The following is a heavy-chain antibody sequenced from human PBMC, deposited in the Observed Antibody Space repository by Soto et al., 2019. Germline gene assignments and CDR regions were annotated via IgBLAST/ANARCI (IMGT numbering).Heavy chain of an antibody. D-gene: IGHD5-18*01. CDR1: GGSISSSNW. V-gene: IGHV4-4*02. CDR3: ARDLVDTAMVTGYLGY. J-gene: IGHJ4*02. CDR2: IYHSGST. Sequence: KPSETLSLTCAVSGGSISSSNWWSWVRQPPGKGLEWIGEIYHSGSTNYNPSLKSRVTISVDKSKNQFSLKLSSVTAADTAVYYCARDLVDTAMVTGYLGYWGQGTLVTVSS.